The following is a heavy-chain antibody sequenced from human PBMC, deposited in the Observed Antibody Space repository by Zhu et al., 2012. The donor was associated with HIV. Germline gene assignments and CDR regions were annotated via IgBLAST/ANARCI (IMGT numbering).Heavy chain of an antibody. CDR2: MHYTGST. D-gene: IGHD3-10*01. CDR3: ARLVFGIVVRXRVGFDY. CDR1: NGSISTSNYY. J-gene: IGHJ4*02. Sequence: QVQLQESGPGQVKPSETLSLICSVSNGSISTSNYYWGWIRQPPGQGLEWIGSMHYTGSTYYNPSLKSRVTISVDTSKNQFSLKLSSVTAADTAVYYCARLVFGIVVRXRVGFDYVGQGTLVTVSS. V-gene: IGHV4-39*01.